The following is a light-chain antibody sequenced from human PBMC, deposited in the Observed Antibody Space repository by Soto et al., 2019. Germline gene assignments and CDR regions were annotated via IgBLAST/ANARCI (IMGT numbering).Light chain of an antibody. J-gene: IGKJ4*01. CDR1: QGISSA. V-gene: IGKV1-13*02. CDR3: QQFNSYPLT. CDR2: DAS. Sequence: AIQLTQSPSSLSASVGDRVTITCRASQGISSALAWYQQKPGKAPKLLIYDASSLESGVPSRFSGSGSGTDFPPTISHLPAEDFATYYCQQFNSYPLTFGGGTKVEIK.